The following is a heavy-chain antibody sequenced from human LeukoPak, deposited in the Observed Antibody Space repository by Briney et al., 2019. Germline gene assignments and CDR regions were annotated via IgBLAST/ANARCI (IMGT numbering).Heavy chain of an antibody. V-gene: IGHV3-74*01. J-gene: IGHJ4*02. Sequence: GGSLRLSCAASGFTFSSFWIHWVRQVPGKGPVWVSRLDTDGSTTAYADSVKGRFTISRDNAKNTLYLQMNSLRAEDTAIYYCTRGGTTFDYWGQGTLVTVSS. CDR1: GFTFSSFW. D-gene: IGHD1-1*01. CDR3: TRGGTTFDY. CDR2: LDTDGSTT.